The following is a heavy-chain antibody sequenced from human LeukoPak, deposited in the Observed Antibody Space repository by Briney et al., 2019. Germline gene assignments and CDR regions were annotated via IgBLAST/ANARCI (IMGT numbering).Heavy chain of an antibody. CDR2: MNPNSGDT. Sequence: ASVKVSCKASGYTFTSYDINWVRQATGQGLEWMGWMNPNSGDTGYAQKFQGRVTMTRNTSISTAYMELSSLRSEDTAVYYCARILPAGYSYGYGFDYWGQGTLVTVFS. D-gene: IGHD5-18*01. CDR1: GYTFTSYD. V-gene: IGHV1-8*01. J-gene: IGHJ4*02. CDR3: ARILPAGYSYGYGFDY.